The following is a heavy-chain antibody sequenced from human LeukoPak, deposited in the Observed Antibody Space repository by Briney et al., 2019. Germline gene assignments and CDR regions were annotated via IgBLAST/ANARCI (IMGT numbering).Heavy chain of an antibody. V-gene: IGHV3-30*18. CDR1: GFTFSSYG. D-gene: IGHD2-15*01. CDR3: AKDDAQAYCSGGSCYKAILDY. Sequence: GRSLRLSCAASGFTFSSYGMHWVRQAPGKGLEWVAVISYDGSNKYYADSVKGRLTISRDNSKNTLYLQMNSLRAEDTAVYYCAKDDAQAYCSGGSCYKAILDYWGQGTLVTVSS. J-gene: IGHJ4*02. CDR2: ISYDGSNK.